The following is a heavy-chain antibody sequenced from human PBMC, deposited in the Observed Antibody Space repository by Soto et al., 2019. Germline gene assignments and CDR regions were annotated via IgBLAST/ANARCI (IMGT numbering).Heavy chain of an antibody. D-gene: IGHD1-26*01. J-gene: IGHJ4*02. CDR2: ISYDGSNK. V-gene: IGHV3-30-3*01. Sequence: VQLVESGGGVVQPGRSLRLSCAASGFTFSSYAMHWVRQAPGKGLEWVAVISYDGSNKYYADSVKGRFTISRDNSKNTLYLQMNSLRAEDTAVYYCARDPNYSGSYTFDYWGQGTLVTVSS. CDR1: GFTFSSYA. CDR3: ARDPNYSGSYTFDY.